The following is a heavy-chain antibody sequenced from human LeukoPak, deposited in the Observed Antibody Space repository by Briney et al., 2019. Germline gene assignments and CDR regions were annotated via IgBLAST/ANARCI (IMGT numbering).Heavy chain of an antibody. CDR1: GGSFSGYY. Sequence: SETLSLTCAVYGGSFSGYYWSWIRQPPGKGLEWIGEINHSGSTNYNPSLKSRVTISVDTSKNQFSLKLSSVTAADTAVYYCAIIVPSPGLDYWGQGTLVTVSS. J-gene: IGHJ4*02. CDR2: INHSGST. D-gene: IGHD3-16*02. CDR3: AIIVPSPGLDY. V-gene: IGHV4-34*01.